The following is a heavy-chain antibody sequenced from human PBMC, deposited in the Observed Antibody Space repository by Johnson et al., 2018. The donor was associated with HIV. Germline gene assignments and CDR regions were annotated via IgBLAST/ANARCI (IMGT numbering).Heavy chain of an antibody. CDR3: ARLYCSSTSCYEGGGDAFDI. J-gene: IGHJ3*02. V-gene: IGHV3-30*04. Sequence: QVQLVESGGGLVQPGRSLRLSCAASGFTFSSYAMHWVRQAPAKGLQWVAVISYDGSDKDYADSVKGRFTISRDSSKNTLYLQMNSLRVEDTAVYYCARLYCSSTSCYEGGGDAFDIWGQGTMVTVSS. CDR2: ISYDGSDK. CDR1: GFTFSSYA. D-gene: IGHD2-2*01.